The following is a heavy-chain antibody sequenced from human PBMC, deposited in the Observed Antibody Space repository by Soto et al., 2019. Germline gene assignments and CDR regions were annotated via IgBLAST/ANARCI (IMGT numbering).Heavy chain of an antibody. CDR1: GYTFTGYY. V-gene: IGHV1-2*04. CDR2: INPNSGGT. Sequence: ASVKVSCKASGYTFTGYYMHWVRQAPGQGLEWMGWINPNSGGTNYAQKFQGWVTMTRDTSISTAYMELRSLRSDDTAVYYCAREGGLRNYGPVDYWGQGTLVTVSS. CDR3: AREGGLRNYGPVDY. J-gene: IGHJ4*02. D-gene: IGHD1-7*01.